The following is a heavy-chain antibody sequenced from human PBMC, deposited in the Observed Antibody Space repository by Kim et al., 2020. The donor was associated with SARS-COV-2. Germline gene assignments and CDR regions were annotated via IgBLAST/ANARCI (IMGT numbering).Heavy chain of an antibody. V-gene: IGHV1-69*13. J-gene: IGHJ6*02. Sequence: SVKVSCKASGGTFSSYAISWVRQAPGQGLEWMGGIIPIFGTANYAQKFQGRVTITADESTSTAYMELSSLRSEDTAVYYCARDPHYGGNMFHYYGMDVWGQGTTVTVSS. D-gene: IGHD4-17*01. CDR1: GGTFSSYA. CDR2: IIPIFGTA. CDR3: ARDPHYGGNMFHYYGMDV.